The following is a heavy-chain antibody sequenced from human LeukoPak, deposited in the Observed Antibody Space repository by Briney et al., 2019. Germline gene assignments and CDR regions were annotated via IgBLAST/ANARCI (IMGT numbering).Heavy chain of an antibody. CDR3: ARDPSFYSGYFNYFDY. CDR2: IYYSGST. D-gene: IGHD5-12*01. CDR1: GGSVSSGSYY. V-gene: IGHV4-61*01. Sequence: SETLSLTCTVSGGSVSSGSYYWSWSRQPPGKGLEWIGYIYYSGSTNYNPSLKSRVTISVDTSKNQFSLKLSSVTAADTAVYYCARDPSFYSGYFNYFDYWGQGTLVTVSS. J-gene: IGHJ4*02.